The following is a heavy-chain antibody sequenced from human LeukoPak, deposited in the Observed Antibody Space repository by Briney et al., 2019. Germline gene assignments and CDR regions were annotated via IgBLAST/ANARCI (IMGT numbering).Heavy chain of an antibody. CDR1: GFTFSNYA. CDR3: ARYHSSSWTSFDY. D-gene: IGHD6-13*01. V-gene: IGHV3-21*01. CDR2: ISSSSSYI. Sequence: PGGSLRLSCAASGFTFSNYAMSWVRQAPGKGLEWVSSISSSSSYIYYADSVKGRFTISRDNAKNSLYLQMNSLRAEDTAVYYCARYHSSSWTSFDYWGQGTLVTVSS. J-gene: IGHJ4*02.